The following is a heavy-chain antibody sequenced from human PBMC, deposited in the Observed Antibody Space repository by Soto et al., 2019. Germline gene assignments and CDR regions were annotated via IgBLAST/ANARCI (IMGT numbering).Heavy chain of an antibody. CDR2: VYYSGST. V-gene: IGHV4-59*01. Sequence: SETLSLTCTVSGGSISSYYWSWIRQPPGKGLEWIGYVYYSGSTNYNPSLKSRVTISADTSKKQFSLKLSSVTAADTALYYCARRAIVVVPAANDAFDIWGHGTMVTVSS. CDR1: GGSISSYY. J-gene: IGHJ3*02. CDR3: ARRAIVVVPAANDAFDI. D-gene: IGHD2-2*01.